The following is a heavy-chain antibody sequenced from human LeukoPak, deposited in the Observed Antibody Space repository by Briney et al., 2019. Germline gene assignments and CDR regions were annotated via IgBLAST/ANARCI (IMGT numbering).Heavy chain of an antibody. Sequence: SETLSLTCVVYGESFSAYVWSWIRQSPGKGLQWIGEINQSGTTNYNPSLKSRVTISADTSKNQVSLNVTSVTAADTAVYYCARGPTYSSSWYADYWGQGTLVTVSS. J-gene: IGHJ4*02. CDR3: ARGPTYSSSWYADY. CDR1: GESFSAYV. CDR2: INQSGTT. V-gene: IGHV4-34*01. D-gene: IGHD6-13*01.